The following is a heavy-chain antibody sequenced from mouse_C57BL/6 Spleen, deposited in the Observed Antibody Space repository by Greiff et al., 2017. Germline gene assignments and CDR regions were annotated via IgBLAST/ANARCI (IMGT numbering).Heavy chain of an antibody. CDR2: IYPGDGDT. CDR3: ARGDYYGSSYVGSYYFDY. J-gene: IGHJ2*01. V-gene: IGHV1-82*01. CDR1: GYAFSSSW. D-gene: IGHD1-1*01. Sequence: VQLQQSGPELVKPGASVKISCKASGYAFSSSWMNWVKQRPGKGLEWIGRIYPGDGDTNYNGKFKGKATLTADKSSSTAYMQLSSLTSEDSAVYFCARGDYYGSSYVGSYYFDYWGQGTTLTVSS.